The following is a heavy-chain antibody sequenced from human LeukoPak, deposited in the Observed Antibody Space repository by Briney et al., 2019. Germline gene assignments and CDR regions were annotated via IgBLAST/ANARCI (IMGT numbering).Heavy chain of an antibody. CDR3: AKSGIVGATRGGYFDY. D-gene: IGHD1-26*01. J-gene: IGHJ4*02. CDR2: IDSSGSNI. V-gene: IGHV3-48*03. Sequence: GGSLRLSCAASGFTFSSYGMNWVRQAPGKGLEWVSHIDSSGSNIYYTDSVKGRFTISRDNAKNSLYLQMNSLRAEDTAVYYCAKSGIVGATRGGYFDYWGQGTLVTVSS. CDR1: GFTFSSYG.